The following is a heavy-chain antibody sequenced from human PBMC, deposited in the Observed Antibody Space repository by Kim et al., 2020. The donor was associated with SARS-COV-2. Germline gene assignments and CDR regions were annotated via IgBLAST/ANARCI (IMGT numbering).Heavy chain of an antibody. CDR2: MSGDGSSQ. Sequence: GGSLRLSCAAAGFTFSSFAMHWVRQAPGKGLQWVSIMSGDGSSQFYAESLKGRLTISRDNSRNTLYLEIHNLRDDDTAVYYCARAAGGRVAVAGTNFD. CDR1: GFTFSSFA. J-gene: IGHJ4*01. V-gene: IGHV3-30*04. D-gene: IGHD6-19*01. CDR3: ARAAGGRVAVAGTNFD.